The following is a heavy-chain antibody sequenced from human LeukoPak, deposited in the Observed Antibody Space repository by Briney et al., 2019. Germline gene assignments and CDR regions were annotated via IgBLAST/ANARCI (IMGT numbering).Heavy chain of an antibody. CDR3: ARGKNWFDP. CDR2: IIPIFGTA. CDR1: GYTFTGYY. J-gene: IGHJ5*02. Sequence: ASVKVSCKASGYTFTGYYMHWVRQAPGQGLEWMEGIIPIFGTANYAQKFQGRVTITADKSTSTAYMELSSLRSEDTAVYYCARGKNWFDPWGQGTLVTVSS. V-gene: IGHV1-69*06.